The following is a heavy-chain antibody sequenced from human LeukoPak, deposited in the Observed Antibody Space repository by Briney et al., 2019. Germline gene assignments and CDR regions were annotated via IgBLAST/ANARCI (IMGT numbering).Heavy chain of an antibody. V-gene: IGHV1-69*04. CDR2: IIPIFGIA. Sequence: SVKVSCKASGGTFSSYAISWVRQAPGQGLEWMGRIIPIFGIANYAQKFQGRVTITADKSTSAAYMELSSLRSEDTAVYYCARGRGITMIVVAAGDAFDIWGQGTMVTVSS. J-gene: IGHJ3*02. D-gene: IGHD3-22*01. CDR3: ARGRGITMIVVAAGDAFDI. CDR1: GGTFSSYA.